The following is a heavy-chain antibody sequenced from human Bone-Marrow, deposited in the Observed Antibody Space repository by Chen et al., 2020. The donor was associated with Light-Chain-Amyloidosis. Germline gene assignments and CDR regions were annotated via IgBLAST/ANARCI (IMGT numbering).Heavy chain of an antibody. CDR2: INPDGTRV. D-gene: IGHD5-12*01. V-gene: IGHV3-74*01. CDR1: GFTFRTSW. CDR3: SREFTGYDDY. J-gene: IGHJ4*02. Sequence: DVQLLESGGGLVQPGGSLRLSCAASGFTFRTSWMHWVRQAPGKGLVWVSRINPDGTRVDYADSGGGRFTISRDDAKSTVYLQMNSLRAEDTAVYYCSREFTGYDDYWGQGTLVTVSS.